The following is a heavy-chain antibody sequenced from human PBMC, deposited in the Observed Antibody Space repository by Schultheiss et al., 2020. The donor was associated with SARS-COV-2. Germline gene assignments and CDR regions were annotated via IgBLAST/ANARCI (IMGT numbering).Heavy chain of an antibody. CDR3: AREGGTHYYDSSGYYYGYFQH. CDR1: GFTFSSYW. D-gene: IGHD3-22*01. V-gene: IGHV3-7*01. Sequence: GGSLRLSCAASGFTFSSYWMSWVRQAPGKGLEWVANIKQDGSEKYYVDSVKGRFTISRDNAKNSLYLQMNSLRSEDTAVYYCAREGGTHYYDSSGYYYGYFQHWGQGTLVTVSS. CDR2: IKQDGSEK. J-gene: IGHJ1*01.